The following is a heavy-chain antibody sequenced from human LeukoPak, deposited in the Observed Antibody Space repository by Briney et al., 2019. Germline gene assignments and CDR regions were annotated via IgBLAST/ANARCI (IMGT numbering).Heavy chain of an antibody. D-gene: IGHD6-19*01. CDR2: IYYSGST. V-gene: IGHV4-28*01. CDR3: ARTLRTIAVAGTSWYFDL. CDR1: GYSISSSNW. Sequence: PSETLSLTCAVSGYSISSSNWWGWIRQPPGKGLEWIGYIYYSGSTYYNPSLKSRVTMSVDTSKNQFSLKLSSVTAVDTAVYYCARTLRTIAVAGTSWYFDLWGRGTWSLSPQ. J-gene: IGHJ2*01.